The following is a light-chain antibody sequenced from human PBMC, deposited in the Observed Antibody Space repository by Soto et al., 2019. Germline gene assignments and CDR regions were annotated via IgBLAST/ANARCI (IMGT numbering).Light chain of an antibody. CDR2: AAS. CDR3: QQSYRTPPDT. CDR1: QSIATF. Sequence: IQMTQSPSSLSASIGDRVTITCRASQSIATFLNWYQQKPGEAPKLLIYAASTLQSGVPSRFIGSGSRTDFSLTIISLQPQDFSTYYCQQSYRTPPDTFGQGTKLEIK. J-gene: IGKJ2*01. V-gene: IGKV1-39*01.